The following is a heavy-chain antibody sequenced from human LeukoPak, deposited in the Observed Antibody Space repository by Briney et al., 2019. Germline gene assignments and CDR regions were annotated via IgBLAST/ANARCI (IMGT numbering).Heavy chain of an antibody. J-gene: IGHJ6*02. CDR2: ISPDGNSA. V-gene: IGHV3-74*03. CDR1: GFTFNRYW. Sequence: PGGSLRLSCAASGFTFNRYWMHWVRQAPGKGLVWVSRISPDGNSATYADSVKGRFTISRDNAKNTLYLQMNSLRAEDSAVYYCVSLDGVYYYHMDVWGQETTVTVSS. CDR3: VSLDGVYYYHMDV. D-gene: IGHD3/OR15-3a*01.